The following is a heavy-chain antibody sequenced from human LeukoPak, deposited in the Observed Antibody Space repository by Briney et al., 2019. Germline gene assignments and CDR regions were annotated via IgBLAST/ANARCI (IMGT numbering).Heavy chain of an antibody. CDR1: GYTFTSYA. CDR2: INTNTGNP. D-gene: IGHD3-3*01. Sequence: VASVKVPCKASGYTFTSYAMNWVRQAPGQGLEWMGWINTNTGNPTYAQGFTGRFVFSLDTSVSTAYLQISSLKAEDTAVYYCARDLPYYDFWSGTYGMDVWGQGTTVTVSS. V-gene: IGHV7-4-1*02. J-gene: IGHJ6*02. CDR3: ARDLPYYDFWSGTYGMDV.